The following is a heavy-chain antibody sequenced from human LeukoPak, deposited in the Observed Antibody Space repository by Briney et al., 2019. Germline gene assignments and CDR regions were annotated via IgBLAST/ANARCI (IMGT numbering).Heavy chain of an antibody. CDR1: GFTFSDYG. CDR2: IWYDGSNK. D-gene: IGHD3-22*01. Sequence: GGSLRLSCTASGFTFSDYGMHWVRQPPGKGLEWVAIIWYDGSNKTYEDSVKGRFTISRDKSKNTLYLQMNSLRAEDTAVYYCARGVDYYENSGTIDYWGQGTLVTVSS. J-gene: IGHJ4*02. CDR3: ARGVDYYENSGTIDY. V-gene: IGHV3-33*01.